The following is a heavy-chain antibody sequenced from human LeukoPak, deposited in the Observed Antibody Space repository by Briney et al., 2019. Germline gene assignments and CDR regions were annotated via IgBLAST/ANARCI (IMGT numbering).Heavy chain of an antibody. D-gene: IGHD2-15*01. CDR3: VKEVATIGVPVFDY. V-gene: IGHV3-23*01. CDR2: IPDSGGGT. J-gene: IGHJ4*02. CDR1: GLTFSSYA. Sequence: GGSLRLSCAASGLTFSSYAMSWVRQAPGKGLEWVSGIPDSGGGTYYTDSVKGRFTISRDNSKNTLYLQMDSLRGEDTAVYYCVKEVATIGVPVFDYWGQGTLVTVSS.